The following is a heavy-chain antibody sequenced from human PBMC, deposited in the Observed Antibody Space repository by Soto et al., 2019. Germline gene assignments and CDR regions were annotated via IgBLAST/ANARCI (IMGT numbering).Heavy chain of an antibody. V-gene: IGHV4-39*01. CDR3: ARQRTSVVTQAYFAW. Sequence: SEKLSLTYTFTGDSISSRSYYWGWIRQPPGKGLEWIGSIYYSGSTYNNPSLRSRVSMSIDTSKDQFSLKLKSVTAADTALYFCARQRTSVVTQAYFAWWGPGSRVTVSS. D-gene: IGHD2-21*02. J-gene: IGHJ4*02. CDR1: GDSISSRSYY. CDR2: IYYSGST.